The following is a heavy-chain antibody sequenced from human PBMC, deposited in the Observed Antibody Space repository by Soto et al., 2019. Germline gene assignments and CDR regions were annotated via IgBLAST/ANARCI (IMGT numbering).Heavy chain of an antibody. J-gene: IGHJ4*02. CDR1: GGSISSGGYY. V-gene: IGHV4-31*03. Sequence: QVQLQESGPGLVKPSQTLSLTCTVSGGSISSGGYYWSWIRQHPGKGLEWIGYIYYSGSTYYNPSLQSRVTLSVDTSKNQFSLKLSSVTAADTAVYYCASTMITVGGVIALDYWGPGTLVTVSS. CDR2: IYYSGST. CDR3: ASTMITVGGVIALDY. D-gene: IGHD3-16*02.